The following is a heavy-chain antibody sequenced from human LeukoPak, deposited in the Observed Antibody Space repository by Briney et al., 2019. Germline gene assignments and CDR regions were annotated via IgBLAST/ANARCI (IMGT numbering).Heavy chain of an antibody. CDR1: GYTFTSYD. D-gene: IGHD3-22*01. J-gene: IGHJ3*02. CDR2: MNPNSGNT. V-gene: IGHV1-8*01. CDR3: ACSSAYYYDSSGGAFDI. Sequence: GASVKVSCKASGYTFTSYDINWVRQATGQGLEWMGWMNPNSGNTGYAQKLQGRVTMTRNTSMSTAYMELSSLRSEDTAVYYCACSSAYYYDSSGGAFDIWGQGTMVTVSS.